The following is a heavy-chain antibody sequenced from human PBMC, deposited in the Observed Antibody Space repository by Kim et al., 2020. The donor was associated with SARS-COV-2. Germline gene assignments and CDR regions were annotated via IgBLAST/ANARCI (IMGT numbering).Heavy chain of an antibody. J-gene: IGHJ5*01. CDR2: ITYNGDRA. CDR1: GLSIDYYD. Sequence: GGSLRLSCAASGLSIDYYDMSWVRQVPGKGLEWVSGITYNGDRAGYADSVKGRFTISRDNAKNSLYLQMNSLRAEDMALYHCARDAYYDNTGYYGLDSWGQGTLVTVSS. CDR3: ARDAYYDNTGYYGLDS. V-gene: IGHV3-20*01. D-gene: IGHD3-22*01.